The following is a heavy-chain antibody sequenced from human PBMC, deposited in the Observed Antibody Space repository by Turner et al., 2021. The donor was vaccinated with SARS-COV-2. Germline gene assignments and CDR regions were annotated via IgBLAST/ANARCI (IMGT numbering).Heavy chain of an antibody. J-gene: IGHJ4*02. V-gene: IGHV3-48*01. CDR1: GFTFSSYT. CDR2: ISSSSSTI. D-gene: IGHD2-15*01. Sequence: EVQLVGSGGGLVQPGGSLRLSCAASGFTFSSYTMNWVRQAPGKGLEWVSYISSSSSTIYYADSVKGRFTISRDNAKNSLYLQMNSLRAEDTAVYYCARDLGGYFDYWGQGTLVTVSS. CDR3: ARDLGGYFDY.